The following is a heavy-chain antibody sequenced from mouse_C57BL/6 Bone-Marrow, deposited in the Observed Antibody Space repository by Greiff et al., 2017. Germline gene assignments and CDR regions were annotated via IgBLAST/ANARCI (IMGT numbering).Heavy chain of an antibody. Sequence: EVHLVESGGGLVKPGGSLKLSCAVSGFTFSSYTLSWVRQTPEKRLEWVATISGGGGNTYYPDSVKGRFTISRDNAKNTLYLQMSSLRSEDTALYYWARRRELAMDYWGQGASVTVS. CDR3: ARRRELAMDY. V-gene: IGHV5-9*01. CDR2: ISGGGGNT. CDR1: GFTFSSYT. J-gene: IGHJ4*01.